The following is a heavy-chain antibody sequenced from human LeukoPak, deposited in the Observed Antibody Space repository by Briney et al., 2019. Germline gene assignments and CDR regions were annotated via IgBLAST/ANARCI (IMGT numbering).Heavy chain of an antibody. CDR3: ARDTRGDDAFDI. CDR1: GFIFSPYA. CDR2: IAGGDDR. D-gene: IGHD3-10*01. Sequence: GGSLRLSCAASGFIFSPYAMSWVRQAPGKGLEWVAGIAGGDDRFYADSVKGRFSISRDNAKNTLYLQMNSLRAEDTAVYYCARDTRGDDAFDIWGQGTMVTVSS. J-gene: IGHJ3*02. V-gene: IGHV3-23*01.